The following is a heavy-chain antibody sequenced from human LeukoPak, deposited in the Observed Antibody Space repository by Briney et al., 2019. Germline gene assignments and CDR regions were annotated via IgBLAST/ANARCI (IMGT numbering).Heavy chain of an antibody. CDR2: FDPEDGET. CDR1: GYTHTELS. V-gene: IGHV1-24*01. J-gene: IGHJ4*02. Sequence: ASVKVSCKVSGYTHTELSMHWVRQAPGKGLEWMGGFDPEDGETIYAQKFQGRVTMTEDTSTDTAYMELSSLRSEDTPVYYCATDVDTAMAPIDYWGQGTLVTVSS. CDR3: ATDVDTAMAPIDY. D-gene: IGHD5-18*01.